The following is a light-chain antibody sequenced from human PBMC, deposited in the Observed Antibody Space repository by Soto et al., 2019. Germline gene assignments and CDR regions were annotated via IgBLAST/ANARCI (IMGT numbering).Light chain of an antibody. CDR3: SSYTTSNTRQIV. Sequence: QPALTQPASGSGSHGQSITISCTETSSDVGGYNYVSWYQHHPGKAPKLIIYDVTNRPSGVSNPFSGSKSGNTASLTISGLQPEDEADYYCSSYTTSNTRQIVFGTGTKVTVL. V-gene: IGLV2-14*03. J-gene: IGLJ1*01. CDR2: DVT. CDR1: SSDVGGYNY.